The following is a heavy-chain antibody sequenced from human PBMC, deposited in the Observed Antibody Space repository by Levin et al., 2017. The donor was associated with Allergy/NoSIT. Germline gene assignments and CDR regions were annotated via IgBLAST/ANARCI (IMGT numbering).Heavy chain of an antibody. D-gene: IGHD3-22*01. CDR3: ARGGDYYDSSGYYGTFDY. Sequence: KISCKASGGTFSSYAISWVRQAPGQGLEWMGGIIPIFGTANYAQKFQGRVTITADKSTSTAYMELSSLRSEDTAVYYCARGGDYYDSSGYYGTFDYWGQGTLVTVSS. CDR1: GGTFSSYA. J-gene: IGHJ4*02. CDR2: IIPIFGTA. V-gene: IGHV1-69*06.